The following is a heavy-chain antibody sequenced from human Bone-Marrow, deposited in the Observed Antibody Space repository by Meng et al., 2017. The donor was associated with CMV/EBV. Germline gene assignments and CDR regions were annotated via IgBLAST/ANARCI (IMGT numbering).Heavy chain of an antibody. D-gene: IGHD2-2*01. Sequence: GGSLRLSCAASGFTFSSYSMNWVRQAPGKGLEWVANIKQDGSEKYYVDSVKGRFTISRDNAKNSLYLQMNSLRAEDTAVYYCARHRVVPAAMGPKHYYYGMDVWGQGTTVTVSS. CDR2: IKQDGSEK. CDR1: GFTFSSYS. V-gene: IGHV3-7*01. CDR3: ARHRVVPAAMGPKHYYYGMDV. J-gene: IGHJ6*02.